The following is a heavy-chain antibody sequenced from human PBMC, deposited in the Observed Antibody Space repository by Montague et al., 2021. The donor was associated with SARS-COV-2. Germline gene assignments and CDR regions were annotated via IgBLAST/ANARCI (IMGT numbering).Heavy chain of an antibody. CDR3: AREVGRGYSGYEGEY. J-gene: IGHJ4*02. V-gene: IGHV4-34*01. CDR1: GGSFSGYY. CDR2: INHSGST. Sequence: SETLSLTCAVYGGSFSGYYWSWIRQPPGKGLEWIGEINHSGSTNYNPSLKSRVTISVDTSKNQFSLKLSSVTAADTAVYYCAREVGRGYSGYEGEYWGQGNLVTVSS. D-gene: IGHD5-12*01.